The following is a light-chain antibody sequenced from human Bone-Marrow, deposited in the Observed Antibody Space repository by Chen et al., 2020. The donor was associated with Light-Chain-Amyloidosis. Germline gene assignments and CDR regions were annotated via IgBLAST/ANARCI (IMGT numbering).Light chain of an antibody. CDR1: QSISSY. Sequence: DIQITQSQSSLSASVGDRVTITCRESQSISSYLNWYPQKPGKAPKLLIYAASSLQSGVPSRFSGSGSGTDFTLTISSLQPEDFATYYCQQSYSTLITFGQGTRLEIK. J-gene: IGKJ5*01. V-gene: IGKV1-39*01. CDR2: AAS. CDR3: QQSYSTLIT.